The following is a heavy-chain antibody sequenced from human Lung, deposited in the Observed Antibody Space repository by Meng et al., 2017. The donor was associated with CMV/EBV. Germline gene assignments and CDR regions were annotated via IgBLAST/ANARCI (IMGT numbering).Heavy chain of an antibody. CDR2: ITPIVAIP. CDR1: GGTFSSYT. CDR3: ATSQCSSENCRDAYNWVAS. V-gene: IGHV1-69*02. D-gene: IGHD2-2*01. J-gene: IGHJ5*01. Sequence: SVKVSCKASGGTFSSYTISWVRQAPGQGLEWMGRITPIVAIPRYAQKFQDRVTITADKFTSTTYMDLSSLRIEDTAVYYCATSQCSSENCRDAYNWVASWGQRTLVTISS.